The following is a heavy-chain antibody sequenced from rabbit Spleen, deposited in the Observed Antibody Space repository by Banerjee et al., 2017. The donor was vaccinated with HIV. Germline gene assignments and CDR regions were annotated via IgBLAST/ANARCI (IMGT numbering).Heavy chain of an antibody. D-gene: IGHD8-1*01. V-gene: IGHV1S45*01. J-gene: IGHJ6*01. CDR1: GFSFSSGYY. Sequence: QEQLVESGGGLVKPEGSLTLTCKASGFSFSSGYYMSWVRQAPGKGLEWIACIGAGSSGSTYSATWAKGRFTISKTSSTTVTLQMTSLTAADTATYFCARDTGTSFSTYGMDLWGPGTLVTVS. CDR3: ARDTGTSFSTYGMDL. CDR2: IGAGSSGST.